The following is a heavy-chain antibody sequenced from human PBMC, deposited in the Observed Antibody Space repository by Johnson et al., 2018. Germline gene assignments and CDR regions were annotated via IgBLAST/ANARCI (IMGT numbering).Heavy chain of an antibody. V-gene: IGHV3-49*03. J-gene: IGHJ6*03. CDR1: GFTFGDYA. D-gene: IGHD6-13*01. Sequence: VQLVQSGGGLVQPGRSLRLSCTASGFTFGDYAMSWFRQAPGKGLEWVGFIRSKAYGVTTEYAASVKGRFTISRDDSKSIAYRKMNSLKTEDTAVYYCAGAAAGTSYYYYDYMDVWGKGTTVTVSS. CDR2: IRSKAYGVTT. CDR3: AGAAAGTSYYYYDYMDV.